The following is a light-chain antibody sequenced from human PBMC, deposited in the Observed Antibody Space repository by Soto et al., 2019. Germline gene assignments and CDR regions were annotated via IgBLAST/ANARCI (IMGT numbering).Light chain of an antibody. CDR2: DAS. CDR3: QQYGSSGT. CDR1: QDISKC. J-gene: IGKJ1*01. V-gene: IGKV1-33*01. Sequence: DIQVTQSPSSLSASVGDRVTITCQASQDISKCLNWYQQKAGEAPKLLIYDASNLETGVPSRFSGLGSGTEFTLTISRLEPEDFAVYYCQQYGSSGTFGQGTKVDIK.